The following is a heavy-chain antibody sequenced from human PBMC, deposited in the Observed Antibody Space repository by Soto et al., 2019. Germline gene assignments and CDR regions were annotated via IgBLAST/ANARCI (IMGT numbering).Heavy chain of an antibody. V-gene: IGHV3-23*01. CDR3: ATVHNTSRSFDY. CDR2: TGATGRTT. CDR1: GFTFNIYA. Sequence: GGSLRLSCASSGFTFNIYAMTWVRQAPGKGLEWVSTTGATGRTTYYSDSVKGRFTVSRDNSKNTLDLQMSNLRAEDTAVYYCATVHNTSRSFDYWGQGTLVTVSS. J-gene: IGHJ4*02. D-gene: IGHD1-20*01.